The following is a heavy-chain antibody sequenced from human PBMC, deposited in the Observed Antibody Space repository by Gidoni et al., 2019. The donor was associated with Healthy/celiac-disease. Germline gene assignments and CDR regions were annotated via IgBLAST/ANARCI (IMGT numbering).Heavy chain of an antibody. CDR2: IYYSGST. Sequence: QVQLQESGPGLVKPSQTLSLTCTVPGGSLSSGGYYWSWIRQHPGKGLEWIGYIYYSGSTYYNPSLKSRVTISVDTSKNQFSLKLSSVTAADTAVYYCARGTGRSSWYVCYFDYWGQGTLVTVSS. D-gene: IGHD6-13*01. J-gene: IGHJ4*02. V-gene: IGHV4-31*03. CDR3: ARGTGRSSWYVCYFDY. CDR1: GGSLSSGGYY.